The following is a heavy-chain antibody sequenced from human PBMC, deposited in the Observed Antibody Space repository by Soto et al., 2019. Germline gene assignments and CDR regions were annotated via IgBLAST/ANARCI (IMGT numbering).Heavy chain of an antibody. CDR3: ARDARGTRGFDEMDI. CDR2: INPNSGDT. Sequence: QVHLVQSGAEVKKPGASVKVSCKASGYIFTGYHIHWVRQAPGRGLEWMGWINPNSGDTEYAQNCQGRVTMTRDTSFNLVYMEMGGLMSDDTAVYYCARDARGTRGFDEMDIWGQGTTGTVSS. V-gene: IGHV1-2*02. D-gene: IGHD3-9*01. CDR1: GYIFTGYH. J-gene: IGHJ6*02.